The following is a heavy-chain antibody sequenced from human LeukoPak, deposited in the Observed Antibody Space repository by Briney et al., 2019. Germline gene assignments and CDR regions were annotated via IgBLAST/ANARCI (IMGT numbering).Heavy chain of an antibody. V-gene: IGHV3-30*18. J-gene: IGHJ4*02. CDR1: GFTFSSYA. D-gene: IGHD3-10*01. Sequence: GGSLRLSCAASGFTFSSYAMHWVRQAPGKGLEWVAVISYDGSNKYYADSVRGRFTISRDNSKNTLYLQMNSLRAEDTAVYYCAKTIGSGSHWGQGTLVTVSS. CDR2: ISYDGSNK. CDR3: AKTIGSGSH.